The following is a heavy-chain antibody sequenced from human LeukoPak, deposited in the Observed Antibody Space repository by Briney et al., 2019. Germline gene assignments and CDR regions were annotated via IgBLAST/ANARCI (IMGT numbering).Heavy chain of an antibody. J-gene: IGHJ4*02. V-gene: IGHV4-59*12. CDR1: GGSISSYY. CDR3: ARAMVRGVIS. D-gene: IGHD3-10*01. CDR2: IYYSGST. Sequence: SETLSLTCTVSGGSISSYYWSWIRQPPGKGLEWIGYIYYSGSTNYNPSLKSRVTISVDTSKSQFSLKLSSVTAADTAVYYCARAMVRGVISWGQGTLVTVSS.